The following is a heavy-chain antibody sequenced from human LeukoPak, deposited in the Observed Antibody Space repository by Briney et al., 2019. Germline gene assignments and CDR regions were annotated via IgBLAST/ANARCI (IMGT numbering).Heavy chain of an antibody. CDR1: GFTFSSYA. J-gene: IGHJ4*02. CDR3: ASSTAIRRSRGY. V-gene: IGHV3-23*01. Sequence: GGSLRLSCAASGFTFSSYAMSCVRQAPGKGLEWVSAISGSGGSTYYADSVKGWFTISRDNSKTTLYLQMNSLRAEDTAVYYCASSTAIRRSRGYWGQGTLVTVSS. CDR2: ISGSGGST. D-gene: IGHD2-2*01.